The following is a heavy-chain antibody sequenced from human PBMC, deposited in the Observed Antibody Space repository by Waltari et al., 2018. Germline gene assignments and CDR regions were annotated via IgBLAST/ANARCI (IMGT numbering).Heavy chain of an antibody. V-gene: IGHV4-34*01. CDR2: INQSGST. Sequence: QVQLQQWGAGLLKPSETLSLTCAVYGGSFSGYYWSWIRQPPGKGLEWIGEINQSGSTNYNPSLKSRVTISVDTSKNQFSLKLSSGTAADTAVYYCARGFKRNAGTGHFDYWGQGTLVTVSS. J-gene: IGHJ4*02. CDR3: ARGFKRNAGTGHFDY. CDR1: GGSFSGYY. D-gene: IGHD6-13*01.